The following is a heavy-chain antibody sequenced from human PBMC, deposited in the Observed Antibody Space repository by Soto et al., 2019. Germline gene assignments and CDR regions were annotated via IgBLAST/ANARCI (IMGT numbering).Heavy chain of an antibody. D-gene: IGHD2-21*01. CDR1: GFTFSSYA. Sequence: LRLSCTASGFTFSSYAMSWVRQAPGQRLEWVATFSGGRDTTWHADSVKGRFTVSRDSSKNTLSLQMNNLRPEDTALYYCAKATSATCTGSICYSFDYWGQGTLVTVSS. CDR3: AKATSATCTGSICYSFDY. CDR2: FSGGRDTT. V-gene: IGHV3-23*01. J-gene: IGHJ4*02.